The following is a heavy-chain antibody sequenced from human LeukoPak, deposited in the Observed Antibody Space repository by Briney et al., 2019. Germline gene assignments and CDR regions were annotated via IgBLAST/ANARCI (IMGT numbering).Heavy chain of an antibody. CDR3: ARGRRRDY. V-gene: IGHV4-34*01. CDR2: INHSGST. CDR1: GGSFSGYY. Sequence: PSETLSLTCAVYGGSFSGYYWSWIRQPPGKGLEWIGEINHSGSTNYNPSLKSRVTISVDTSKNQFSLKLSSVTAADTAVYYCARGRRRDYWGQGTLVTVSS. J-gene: IGHJ4*02.